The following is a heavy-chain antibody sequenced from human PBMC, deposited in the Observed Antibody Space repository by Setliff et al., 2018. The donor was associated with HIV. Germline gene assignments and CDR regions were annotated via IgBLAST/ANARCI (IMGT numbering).Heavy chain of an antibody. J-gene: IGHJ6*03. D-gene: IGHD6-13*01. V-gene: IGHV1-69*02. CDR1: GGTFSRHT. Sequence: SVKVSFKASGGTFSRHTINWVRQAHGQGLEWMASIMPLSGLANYAEKFQVRDTSISTTHMELTNLKSDDTAVYFCARGRRTAPGSFYHFYYMGVWGEGTTVTVSS. CDR3: ARGRRTAPGSFYHFYYMGV. CDR2: IMPLSGLA.